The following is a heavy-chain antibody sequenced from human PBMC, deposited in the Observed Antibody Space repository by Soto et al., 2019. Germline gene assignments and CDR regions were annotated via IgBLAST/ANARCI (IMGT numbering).Heavy chain of an antibody. CDR2: IYYSGST. D-gene: IGHD6-19*01. CDR3: GKMGGAGNLGYSSAPLAFS. CDR1: GGSISSSSYY. J-gene: IGHJ5*02. Sequence: SETLSLTCTVSGGSISSSSYYWGWIRQPPGKGLEWIGSIYYSGSTYYNPSLKSRVTISVDTSKNQFSLKLSSVAAADTAVYYCGKMGGAGNLGYSSAPLAFSWGQGTLVTVSS. V-gene: IGHV4-39*01.